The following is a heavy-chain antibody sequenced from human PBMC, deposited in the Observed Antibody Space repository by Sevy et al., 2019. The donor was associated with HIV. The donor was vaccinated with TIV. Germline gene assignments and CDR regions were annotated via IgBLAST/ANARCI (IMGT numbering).Heavy chain of an antibody. V-gene: IGHV3-9*01. CDR1: GFTFDDYA. CDR3: AKDIYSSSWYPGYYYYGMDV. D-gene: IGHD6-13*01. Sequence: GGSLRLSCAASGFTFDDYAMHWVRQAPGKGLEWVSGISWNSGSIGYADSVNGRFTISRDNAKNSLYLQMNSLRAEDTALYYCAKDIYSSSWYPGYYYYGMDVWGQGTTVTVSS. J-gene: IGHJ6*02. CDR2: ISWNSGSI.